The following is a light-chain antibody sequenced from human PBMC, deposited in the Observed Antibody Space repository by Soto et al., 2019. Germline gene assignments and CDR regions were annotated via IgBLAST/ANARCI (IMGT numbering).Light chain of an antibody. J-gene: IGLJ3*02. CDR1: SGHRNYA. CDR2: LKSDGSH. CDR3: QTWGTGIMV. Sequence: QLVLTQSPSASASLGASVKLTCTLSSGHRNYAIAWLQQRPDKGPRYLMNLKSDGSHTKGDGIPDRFSGSSSGAERYLTISSLQSDDEADYYCQTWGTGIMVFGGGTKLTVL. V-gene: IGLV4-69*01.